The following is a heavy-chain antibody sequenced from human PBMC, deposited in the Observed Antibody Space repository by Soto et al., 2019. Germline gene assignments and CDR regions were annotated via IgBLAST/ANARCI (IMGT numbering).Heavy chain of an antibody. CDR2: ISYDGSNK. Sequence: GGSLRLSCAASGFTFSSYGMHWVRQAPGKGLEWVAVISYDGSNKYYADSVKGRFTISRDNSKNTLYLQMNSLRAEDTAVYYCAKPGNGDYFWDINDAFDIWGQGTMVTVSS. D-gene: IGHD4-17*01. CDR1: GFTFSSYG. J-gene: IGHJ3*02. CDR3: AKPGNGDYFWDINDAFDI. V-gene: IGHV3-30*18.